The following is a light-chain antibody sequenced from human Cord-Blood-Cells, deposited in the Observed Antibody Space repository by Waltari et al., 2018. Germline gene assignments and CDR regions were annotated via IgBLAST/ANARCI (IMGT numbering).Light chain of an antibody. CDR3: QQSYSTPFT. V-gene: IGKV1-39*01. Sequence: DIQMTQSPSYPSASVGDRVTITCRASQSISSYLNWYQQKPGKAPKLLIYAASSLQSGVPSRVSGSGSGTDFTLTISSLQPEDFATYYCQQSYSTPFTFGPGTKVDIK. CDR1: QSISSY. J-gene: IGKJ3*01. CDR2: AAS.